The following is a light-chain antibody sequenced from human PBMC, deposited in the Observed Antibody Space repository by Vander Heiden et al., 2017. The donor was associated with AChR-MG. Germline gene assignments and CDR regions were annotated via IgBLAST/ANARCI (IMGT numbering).Light chain of an antibody. V-gene: IGKV1-39*01. Sequence: DIQVTQSPSSLSASVGDRVTITCRASQNVKNRLNWYQQKPGKAPELLIYAVSNLGNGVPARFSGSGSETDFTLTINSLQFEDFATYYCQQSYSTPEFGRGTKVE. CDR2: AVS. CDR3: QQSYSTPE. J-gene: IGKJ1*01. CDR1: QNVKNR.